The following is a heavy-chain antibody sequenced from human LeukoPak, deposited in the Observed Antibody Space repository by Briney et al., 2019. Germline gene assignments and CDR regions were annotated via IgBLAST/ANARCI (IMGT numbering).Heavy chain of an antibody. CDR3: ATWQWLVPFDY. V-gene: IGHV3-7*01. J-gene: IGHJ4*02. CDR1: GFTFSTSW. CDR2: IKQDGSEK. Sequence: GGSLRLSCAASGFTFSTSWMSWVRQAPGKGLQWVANIKQDGSEKYYVDSVKGRFTISRDNAKNSLYLQMSSLRAEDTAVYYCATWQWLVPFDYWGQGTLVTVSS. D-gene: IGHD6-19*01.